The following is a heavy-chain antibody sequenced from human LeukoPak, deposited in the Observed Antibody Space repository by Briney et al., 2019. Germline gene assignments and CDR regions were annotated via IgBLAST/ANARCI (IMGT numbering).Heavy chain of an antibody. V-gene: IGHV4-4*07. CDR2: IYTSGST. D-gene: IGHD3-10*01. CDR3: ARGNLTMVRGVKAYNWFDP. Sequence: SETLSLTCTVSGGSITSYYWNWIRQPAGKGLEWIGRIYTSGSTNYNPSLKSRVTMSVDTSKNQFSLKLSSVTAADTAVYYCARGNLTMVRGVKAYNWFDPWGQGTLVTVSS. CDR1: GGSITSYY. J-gene: IGHJ5*02.